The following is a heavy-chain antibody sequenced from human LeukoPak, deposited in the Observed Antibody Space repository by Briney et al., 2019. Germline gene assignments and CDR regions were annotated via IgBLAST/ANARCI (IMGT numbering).Heavy chain of an antibody. Sequence: SQTLSLTCAVPGGSTSSAGYYSSWIRQHPGKGVEWIGYIYYSGSTYYNPSLKSRVTISIATYNNEFTLKLSSVTAADTPVYYCAGVYSTIHYWGQGTLVTVSS. V-gene: IGHV4-31*11. CDR2: IYYSGST. CDR1: GGSTSSAGYY. CDR3: AGVYSTIHY. D-gene: IGHD2/OR15-2a*01. J-gene: IGHJ4*02.